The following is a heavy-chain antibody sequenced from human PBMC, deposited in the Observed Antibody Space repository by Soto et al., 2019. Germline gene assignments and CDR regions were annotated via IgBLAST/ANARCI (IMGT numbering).Heavy chain of an antibody. CDR1: GGTFSSYA. D-gene: IGHD2-15*01. Sequence: ASVKVSCTASGGTFSSYAISWVRQAPGQGLEWMGIINPSGGSTSYAQKFQGRVTMTRDTSTSTVYMELSSLRSEDTAVYYCASSGGYCSGGSCYSWFDPWGQGTLVTVSS. J-gene: IGHJ5*02. V-gene: IGHV1-46*01. CDR3: ASSGGYCSGGSCYSWFDP. CDR2: INPSGGST.